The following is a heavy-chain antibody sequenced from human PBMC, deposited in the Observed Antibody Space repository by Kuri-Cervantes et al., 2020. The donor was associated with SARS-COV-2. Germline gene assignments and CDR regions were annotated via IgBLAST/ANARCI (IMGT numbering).Heavy chain of an antibody. CDR2: IYYSGST. V-gene: IGHV4-39*01. J-gene: IGHJ5*02. D-gene: IGHD3-3*01. CDR1: GGSISSSSYY. Sequence: SETLSLTCTVSGGSISSSSYYWGWIRQPPGKGLEWIGSIYYSGSTYYNPSLKSRVTISVDTSKNQFSLKLSSVTAADTAVYYCARYVRFLEWLHASRDWFDPWGQGTLVTVSS. CDR3: ARYVRFLEWLHASRDWFDP.